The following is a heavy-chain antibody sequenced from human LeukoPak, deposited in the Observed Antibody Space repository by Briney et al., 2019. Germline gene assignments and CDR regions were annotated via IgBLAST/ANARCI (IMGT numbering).Heavy chain of an antibody. J-gene: IGHJ6*03. CDR2: ISSSGSTI. D-gene: IGHD6-19*01. V-gene: IGHV3-11*01. CDR1: GFTFSDYY. Sequence: PGGSLRLSCAASGFTFSDYYMSWIRQAPGKGLEWVSYISSSGSTIYYADSVKGRFTISRDNAKNSLYLQMNSLRAEDTAVYYCARHLFSSGWYSGYYYMDVWGKGTTVTISS. CDR3: ARHLFSSGWYSGYYYMDV.